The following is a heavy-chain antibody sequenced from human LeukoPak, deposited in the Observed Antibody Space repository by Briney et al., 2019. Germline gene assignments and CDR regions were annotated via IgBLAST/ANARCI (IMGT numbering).Heavy chain of an antibody. J-gene: IGHJ4*02. V-gene: IGHV4-59*01. CDR3: SREASSWYSADY. CDR1: GCSISSYD. Sequence: TSETLSLTCTVSGCSISSYDWSWIRQPPGKGLEWIGYIYYSGSTNYNPSLKSRVTISVDTSKNQFSMKLSSVTAADTAVYYCSREASSWYSADYWGQGTLVTVSS. CDR2: IYYSGST. D-gene: IGHD6-13*01.